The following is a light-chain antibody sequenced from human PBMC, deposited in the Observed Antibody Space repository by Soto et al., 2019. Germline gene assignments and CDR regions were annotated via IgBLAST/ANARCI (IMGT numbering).Light chain of an antibody. CDR2: EVS. Sequence: QSALTQPPSASGSPGQSVTISCTGTSSDVGGYNYVSWYQQHPGKAPKLMIYEVSKRPSGVPDRFSGSKSGNTASLTVSGLQAEDEADYYSSSYAGSNNFVVFGTGTKLTVL. CDR1: SSDVGGYNY. CDR3: SSYAGSNNFVV. V-gene: IGLV2-8*01. J-gene: IGLJ1*01.